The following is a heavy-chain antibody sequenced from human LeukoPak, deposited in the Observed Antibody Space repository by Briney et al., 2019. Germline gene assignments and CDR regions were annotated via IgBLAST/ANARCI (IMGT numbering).Heavy chain of an antibody. CDR2: IYYSGST. V-gene: IGHV4-39*07. D-gene: IGHD4-11*01. CDR3: ASDYSNRPLGY. CDR1: GGSISSSSYY. J-gene: IGHJ4*02. Sequence: TSETLSLTCTVSGGSISSSSYYWGWIRQPPGKGLEWIGSIYYSGSTYYNPSLKSRVTISVDTSKNQFSLKLSSVTAADTAVYYCASDYSNRPLGYWGQGTLVTVSS.